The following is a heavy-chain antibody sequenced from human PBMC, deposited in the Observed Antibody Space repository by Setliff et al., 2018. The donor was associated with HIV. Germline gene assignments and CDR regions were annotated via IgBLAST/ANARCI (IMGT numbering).Heavy chain of an antibody. CDR1: GGSISSGSYY. D-gene: IGHD1-26*01. J-gene: IGHJ5*02. CDR3: ARRTFGSGRIDP. V-gene: IGHV4-61*09. CDR2: IHTSGST. Sequence: PSETLSLTCTVSGGSISSGSYYWSWIRQPAGKGLEWIGQIHTSGSTNYNPSLESRVIILVDTSKNQFSLKLTSGNAADTGMYYCARRTFGSGRIDPWGQGTLVTVSS.